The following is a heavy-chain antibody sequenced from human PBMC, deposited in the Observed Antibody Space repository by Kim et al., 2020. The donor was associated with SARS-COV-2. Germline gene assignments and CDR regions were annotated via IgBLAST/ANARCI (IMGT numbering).Heavy chain of an antibody. V-gene: IGHV3-9*01. CDR3: AKDPGLLGARGRFGYGMDV. CDR1: GFTFDDYA. J-gene: IGHJ6*02. D-gene: IGHD1-26*01. Sequence: GGSLRLSCAASGFTFDDYAMHWVRQAPGKGLEWVSGISWNSGSIGYADSVKGRFTISRDNAKNSLYLQMNSLRAEDTALYYCAKDPGLLGARGRFGYGMDVWGQGTTVTVSS. CDR2: ISWNSGSI.